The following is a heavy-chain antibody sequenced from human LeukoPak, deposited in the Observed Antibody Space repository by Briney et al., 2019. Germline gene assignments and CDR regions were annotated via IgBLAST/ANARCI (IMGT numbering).Heavy chain of an antibody. CDR2: INHSGST. Sequence: SETLSLTCAVYGGTFRDYYWSWIRQPPGKGLEWIGEINHSGSTHCNPSLKSRVTISVDASKNQFSLKVNSVTAADTAVYYCAREVEGSGWSFDFWGQGTLVTVSS. CDR1: GGTFRDYY. D-gene: IGHD6-19*01. CDR3: AREVEGSGWSFDF. V-gene: IGHV4-34*01. J-gene: IGHJ4*02.